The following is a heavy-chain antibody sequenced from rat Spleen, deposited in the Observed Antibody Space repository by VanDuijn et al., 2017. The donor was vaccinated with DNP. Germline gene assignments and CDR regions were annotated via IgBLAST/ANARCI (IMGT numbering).Heavy chain of an antibody. D-gene: IGHD1-10*01. Sequence: EVQLVESGGGLVQPGRSLKLSCAASGFSFSYYYMAWVRQAPTKGLEWVAYIGSDGYAPYYRDSVKGRFTISRDNAKSTLYLQMNSLRSEDMATYYCARPIYNNHGGFAYWGQGTLVTVSS. CDR1: GFSFSYYY. J-gene: IGHJ3*01. CDR2: IGSDGYAP. V-gene: IGHV5-22*01. CDR3: ARPIYNNHGGFAY.